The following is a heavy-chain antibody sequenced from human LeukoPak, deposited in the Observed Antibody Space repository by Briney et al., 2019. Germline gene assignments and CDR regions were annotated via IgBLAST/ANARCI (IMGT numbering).Heavy chain of an antibody. J-gene: IGHJ5*02. D-gene: IGHD1-20*01. CDR1: GFTFSTYE. Sequence: PGGSLRLSCAASGFTFSTYEMNWVRQAPGKGLEWVSYISSSGSSLYYADSVKGRFTISRDNAKNSLYLQMNSLRAEDTAVYYCARDRVNWNDGFDPWGQGTLVTVSS. CDR3: ARDRVNWNDGFDP. CDR2: ISSSGSSL. V-gene: IGHV3-48*03.